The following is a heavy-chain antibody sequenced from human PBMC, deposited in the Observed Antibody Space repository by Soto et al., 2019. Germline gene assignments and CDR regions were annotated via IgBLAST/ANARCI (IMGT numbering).Heavy chain of an antibody. CDR2: IIPIFGTA. CDR3: ARRDAAWDAFHT. CDR1: AGTSSTYA. J-gene: IGHJ3*02. Sequence: ASVKVSCKPSAGTSSTYAISCVRQAPGQGLEWMGGIIPIFGTANYAQKFQGRVTITADESTSTAHMELGSLRSEDTAVSYCARRDAAWDAFHTLGQGTMFTVSS. D-gene: IGHD2-2*01. V-gene: IGHV1-69*13.